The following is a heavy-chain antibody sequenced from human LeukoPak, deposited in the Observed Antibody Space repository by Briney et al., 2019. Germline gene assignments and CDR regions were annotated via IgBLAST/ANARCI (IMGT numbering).Heavy chain of an antibody. Sequence: SETLSLTCTVSGGSFISHYWSWIRQTPGKGLEWIGYIHDFGSTDYNPSLKSRVTMSVDKSKSQFSLRLTSVTVADTAIYYCAGAVGALLTWAFWGQGTLVSVSS. CDR3: AGAVGALLTWAF. D-gene: IGHD1-26*01. J-gene: IGHJ4*02. CDR2: IHDFGST. V-gene: IGHV4-59*11. CDR1: GGSFISHY.